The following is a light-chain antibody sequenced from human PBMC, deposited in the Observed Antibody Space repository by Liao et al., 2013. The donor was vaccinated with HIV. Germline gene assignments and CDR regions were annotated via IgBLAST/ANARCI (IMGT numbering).Light chain of an antibody. Sequence: SYELTQAPSVPVAPGQTARITCSGDKLGDKYVSWYQQRPGRSPILVIYQDTKRPPGIPERFSGSNSGNTATLTVSGTQVMDEADYYCQAWDINTHVVFGGGTTLTVL. CDR2: QDT. J-gene: IGLJ2*01. CDR1: KLGDKY. CDR3: QAWDINTHVV. V-gene: IGLV3-1*01.